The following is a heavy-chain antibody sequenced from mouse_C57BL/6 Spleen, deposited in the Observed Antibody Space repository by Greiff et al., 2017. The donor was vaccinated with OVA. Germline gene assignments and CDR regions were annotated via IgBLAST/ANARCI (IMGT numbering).Heavy chain of an antibody. J-gene: IGHJ4*01. CDR1: GYTFTSYW. D-gene: IGHD1-1*01. Sequence: VQLQQPGAELVRPGTSVKLSCKASGYTFTSYWMHWVKQRPGQGLEWIGVIDPSDSYTNYNQKFKGKATLTVDTSSSTAYTQLSSLTSEDSAVYYCARDTTVVAPPMDYWGQGTSVTVSS. V-gene: IGHV1-59*01. CDR3: ARDTTVVAPPMDY. CDR2: IDPSDSYT.